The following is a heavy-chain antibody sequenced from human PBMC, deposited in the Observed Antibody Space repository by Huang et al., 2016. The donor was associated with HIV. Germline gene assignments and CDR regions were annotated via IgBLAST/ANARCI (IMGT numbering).Heavy chain of an antibody. D-gene: IGHD3-3*01. CDR1: GFIFSDYW. CDR2: IGSDGSST. V-gene: IGHV3-74*02. CDR3: VRAKEKGYDFWSGYRY. Sequence: EVELAESGGGSVRPGQSMRLSCVGSGFIFSDYWMHWVRQIPGKGLVWGARIGSDGSSTSDADSVKGRFTIYRDNAKNTVYLQMSSLRVDDTAVYYCVRAKEKGYDFWSGYRYWGQGVQVTVSS. J-gene: IGHJ4*01.